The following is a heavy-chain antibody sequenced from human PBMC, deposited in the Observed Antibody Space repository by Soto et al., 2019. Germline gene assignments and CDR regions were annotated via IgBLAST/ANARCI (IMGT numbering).Heavy chain of an antibody. CDR1: GGSISSSSYY. D-gene: IGHD3-3*01. V-gene: IGHV4-39*07. CDR2: IYYSGST. J-gene: IGHJ4*02. CDR3: VRPSYAFWSGFLGYFDY. Sequence: PSETLSLTCTVSGGSISSSSYYWGWIRQPPGKGLEWIGSIYYSGSTYYNPSLKSRVTISVDTSKNQFSLKLSSVTAADTAVYYCVRPSYAFWSGFLGYFDYCGQGTLVTVSS.